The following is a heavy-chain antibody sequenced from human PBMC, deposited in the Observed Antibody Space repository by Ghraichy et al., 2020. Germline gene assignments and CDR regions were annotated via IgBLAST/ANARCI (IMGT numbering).Heavy chain of an antibody. CDR2: IKQDGSEK. V-gene: IGHV3-7*01. CDR1: GFMFSSSW. D-gene: IGHD3-9*01. CDR3: ARDHSYYDILTGYYTYYDD. Sequence: GESLNISCAASGFMFSSSWMSWVRQAPGKGLEWVANIKQDGSEKYYVDSVKGRFTISRDNAKKSLYLQMNSLRAEDTAVYFCARDHSYYDILTGYYTYYDDWGQGTLVTVSS. J-gene: IGHJ4*02.